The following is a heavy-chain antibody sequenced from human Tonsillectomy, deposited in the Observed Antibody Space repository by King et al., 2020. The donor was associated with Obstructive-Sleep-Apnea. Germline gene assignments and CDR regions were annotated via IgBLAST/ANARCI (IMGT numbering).Heavy chain of an antibody. CDR2: IRYDGSNQ. D-gene: IGHD2-2*01. J-gene: IGHJ4*02. CDR1: GFTFSSYV. V-gene: IGHV3-30*02. Sequence: VQLVESGGGVVQPGVSLRLSCAASGFTFSSYVMHWVRQAPGKGLEWVAFIRYDGSNQYYQDSVKVRFTISRDDSKYTLYLQMNSLRTEDTSVYYCAKDLGYRFACWGQGTLVTVSS. CDR3: AKDLGYRFAC.